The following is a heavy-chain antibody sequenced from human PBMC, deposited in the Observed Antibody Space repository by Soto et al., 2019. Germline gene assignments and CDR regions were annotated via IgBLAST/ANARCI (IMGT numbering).Heavy chain of an antibody. CDR1: GFTFSNYW. Sequence: PGGSLRLSCAASGFTFSNYWMHWVRQAPGKGLVWVSRVNGDGSSTFYADSVKGRFTISRDNAENTVFLQMNSLRAEDTAVYYCARDNWNTVWGQGTMVTVPS. CDR2: VNGDGSST. CDR3: ARDNWNTV. V-gene: IGHV3-74*01. J-gene: IGHJ3*01. D-gene: IGHD1-20*01.